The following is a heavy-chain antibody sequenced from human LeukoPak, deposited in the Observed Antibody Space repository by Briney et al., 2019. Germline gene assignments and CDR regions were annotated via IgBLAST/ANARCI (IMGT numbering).Heavy chain of an antibody. J-gene: IGHJ4*02. Sequence: ASVKVSCKASGYTFTSYYMHWVRQAPGRGLEWMGIINPSGGSTSYAQKFQGRITMTRDTSTSTVYMELSSLRSEDTAVYYCARGAVDTAMVTSIFDYWGQGTLVTVSS. D-gene: IGHD5-18*01. CDR3: ARGAVDTAMVTSIFDY. V-gene: IGHV1-46*01. CDR2: INPSGGST. CDR1: GYTFTSYY.